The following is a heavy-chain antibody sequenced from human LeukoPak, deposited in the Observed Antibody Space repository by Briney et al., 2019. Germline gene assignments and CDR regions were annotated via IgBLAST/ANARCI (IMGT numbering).Heavy chain of an antibody. J-gene: IGHJ6*04. CDR3: GGEMGRGAFDNSYYGMDV. V-gene: IGHV1-46*01. D-gene: IGHD3-9*01. Sequence: ASVKVSCKASGYTFTNYYMHWVRQAPGQGLEWMGIINPSGGSTSYAQKFQGRVTMTRDTSTSTVYMELSSLRSEDTAVYYCGGEMGRGAFDNSYYGMDVGAKGTTVTFS. CDR2: INPSGGST. CDR1: GYTFTNYY.